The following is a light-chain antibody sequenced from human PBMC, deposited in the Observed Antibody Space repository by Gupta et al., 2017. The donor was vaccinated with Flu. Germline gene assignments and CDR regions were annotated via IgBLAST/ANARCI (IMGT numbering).Light chain of an antibody. CDR1: QSITNY. CDR2: TAS. J-gene: IGKJ4*01. Sequence: DIQMTQSPSSLSASVGDRVTITCRASQSITNYLNWYQQKPGKAPNLLIYTASSLQSGVPSRFSGTGSGTDFTLTISRLQPEDFATYFCQQSYSTPVTFGGGTKVEIK. V-gene: IGKV1-39*01. CDR3: QQSYSTPVT.